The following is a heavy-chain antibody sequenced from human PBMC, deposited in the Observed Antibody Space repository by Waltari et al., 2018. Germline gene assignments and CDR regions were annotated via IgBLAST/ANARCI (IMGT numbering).Heavy chain of an antibody. Sequence: QVQLQESGPGLVKPSETLSLTCAVSGYSISSGYYWGWTRQPPGEGLEWIGSIYHSVSTYYNPSLKSRVTISVDTSKNQFSLKLSSVTAADTAVYYCARRRSARGYFDYWGQGTLVTVSS. J-gene: IGHJ4*02. CDR2: IYHSVST. CDR1: GYSISSGYY. V-gene: IGHV4-38-2*01. D-gene: IGHD3-10*01. CDR3: ARRRSARGYFDY.